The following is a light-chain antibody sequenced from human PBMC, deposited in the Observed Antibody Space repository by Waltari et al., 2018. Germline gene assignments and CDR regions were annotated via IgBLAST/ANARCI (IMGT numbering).Light chain of an antibody. CDR3: QQYDNLPQYV. Sequence: DMQKTQYPYSLSASVGDRVNSTCQASQHISNYLIWYQQKPAKAPQLLIYDASNLESGVPSRFSGSGSCTAFTFPIISLQPADISTSYCQQYDNLPQYVFGQGTKLEI. V-gene: IGKV1-33*01. CDR1: QHISNY. CDR2: DAS. J-gene: IGKJ2*01.